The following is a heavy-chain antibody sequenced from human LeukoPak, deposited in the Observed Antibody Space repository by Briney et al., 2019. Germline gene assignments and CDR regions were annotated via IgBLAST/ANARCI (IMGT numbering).Heavy chain of an antibody. V-gene: IGHV3-21*01. CDR3: ARDLIGYSYGYYNYGMDV. J-gene: IGHJ6*01. D-gene: IGHD5-18*01. CDR1: GFTFSSYS. CDR2: ISSSSSYI. Sequence: GGSLRLSCAASGFTFSSYSMNWVRQAPGKGREWVSSISSSSSYIYYADSVKGRFTISRDNAKNSLYLQMNSLRAEDTAVYYCARDLIGYSYGYYNYGMDVWGQGTTVTVSS.